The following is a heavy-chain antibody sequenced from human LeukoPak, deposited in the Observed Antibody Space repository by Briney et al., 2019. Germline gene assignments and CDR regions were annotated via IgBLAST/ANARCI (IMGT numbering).Heavy chain of an antibody. CDR2: IIPIFGTA. V-gene: IGHV1-69*05. CDR3: ARGDPKNAFDI. Sequence: SVKVSCKASGYTFTSYAISWVRQAPGQGLEWMGRIIPIFGTANYAQKFQGRVTITTDESTSTAYMELSSLRSEDTAVYYCARGDPKNAFDIWGQGTMVTVSS. J-gene: IGHJ3*02. CDR1: GYTFTSYA.